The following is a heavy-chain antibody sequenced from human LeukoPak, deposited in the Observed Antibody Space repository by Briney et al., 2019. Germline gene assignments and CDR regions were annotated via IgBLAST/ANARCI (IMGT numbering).Heavy chain of an antibody. V-gene: IGHV3-53*01. J-gene: IGHJ4*02. D-gene: IGHD3-10*01. Sequence: GESLKISCKGSGYSFTSYWIGWVRQMPGKGLEWVSVLYSGGSTYYADSVKGRFTISRDKSKNTLYLQMNSLRVEDTAVYYCARVYYYGSGNYYGKGTLDYWGQGTLVTVSS. CDR1: GYSFTSYW. CDR2: LYSGGST. CDR3: ARVYYYGSGNYYGKGTLDY.